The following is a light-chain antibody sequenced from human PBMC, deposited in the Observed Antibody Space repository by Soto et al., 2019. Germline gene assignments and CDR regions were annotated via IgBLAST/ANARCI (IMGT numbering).Light chain of an antibody. CDR2: KAS. V-gene: IGKV1-5*03. CDR3: QPYNSYSEA. Sequence: IQMTQSPSTLSGNVGDRVTITSRASQTISSWLAWYQQKPGKAPKLLIYKASTLKSGVPSRFGGSGSGTEFTLTISSLQPDDFATYYCQPYNSYSEAFGQRTKVDI. J-gene: IGKJ1*01. CDR1: QTISSW.